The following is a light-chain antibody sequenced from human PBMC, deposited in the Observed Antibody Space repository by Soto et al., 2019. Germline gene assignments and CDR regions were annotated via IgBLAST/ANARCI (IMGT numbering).Light chain of an antibody. CDR2: GAS. CDR1: QSVSSSY. Sequence: EIVLTQSPGTLSLSPGERATLSCRASQSVSSSYLAWYQQKPGQAPRLLIYGASSRATGIPDRFSGSGSGTDFNLTISRLEPEDFAVYYCQQYGSSPIFTFGTGTKVDIK. J-gene: IGKJ3*01. V-gene: IGKV3-20*01. CDR3: QQYGSSPIFT.